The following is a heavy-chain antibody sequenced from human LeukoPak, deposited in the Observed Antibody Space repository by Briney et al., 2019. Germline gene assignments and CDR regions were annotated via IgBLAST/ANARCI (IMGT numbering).Heavy chain of an antibody. D-gene: IGHD3-22*01. V-gene: IGHV3-7*01. CDR2: IKQDGSEK. CDR3: AGDLMIVMVEEEGSADY. Sequence: GGSLRLSCAASGFTFSSYWMSWVRQAPGKGLEWVANIKQDGSEKYYVDPVKGRFTISRDNAKNSLYLQMNSLRAEDTAVYYCAGDLMIVMVEEEGSADYWGQGTLVTVSS. CDR1: GFTFSSYW. J-gene: IGHJ4*02.